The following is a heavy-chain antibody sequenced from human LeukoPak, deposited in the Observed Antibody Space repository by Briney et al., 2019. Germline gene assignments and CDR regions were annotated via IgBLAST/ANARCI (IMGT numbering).Heavy chain of an antibody. J-gene: IGHJ4*02. CDR3: ARSRGAGPGAYFDY. Sequence: PGGSLRLSCAVSGFSFGDDYMSWIRQAPGQGLEWVSYISNSGSYTNYADSVEGRFTISRGNAENSLYLQMNSLRAEDTAVYYCARSRGAGPGAYFDYWGQGTLVTVTS. V-gene: IGHV3-11*03. CDR1: GFSFGDDY. D-gene: IGHD6-19*01. CDR2: ISNSGSYT.